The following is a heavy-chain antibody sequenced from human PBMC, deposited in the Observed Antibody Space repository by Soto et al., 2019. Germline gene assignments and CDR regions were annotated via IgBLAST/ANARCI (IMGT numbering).Heavy chain of an antibody. D-gene: IGHD4-17*01. J-gene: IGHJ4*02. CDR1: GGSISSGGYY. Sequence: QVQLQESGPGLVKPSQTLSLTCTVSGGSISSGGYYWSWIRQHPGKGLEWIGYIYYSGSTYYNPSLKSRVTLSVDTSKNQFSLKLSSVTAADTAVYYCARDRATVTTGYYFDYWGQGTLVTVSS. V-gene: IGHV4-31*03. CDR2: IYYSGST. CDR3: ARDRATVTTGYYFDY.